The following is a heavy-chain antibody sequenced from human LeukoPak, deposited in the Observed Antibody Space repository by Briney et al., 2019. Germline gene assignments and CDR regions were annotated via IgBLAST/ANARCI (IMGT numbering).Heavy chain of an antibody. CDR1: GFTVSSNH. D-gene: IGHD3-3*01. CDR3: ARDQSGFLEWPF. CDR2: IYSGGST. J-gene: IGHJ4*02. V-gene: IGHV3-66*02. Sequence: GGSLRLSCAASGFTVSSNHMNWVRQAPGKGLEWVSVIYSGGSTYYADSVKGRFTISRDNSKNTLYLQMNSLRAEDTAVYYCARDQSGFLEWPFWGQGTLVTVSS.